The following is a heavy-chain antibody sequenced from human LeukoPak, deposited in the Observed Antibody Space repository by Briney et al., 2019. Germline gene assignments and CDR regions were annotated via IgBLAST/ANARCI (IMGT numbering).Heavy chain of an antibody. CDR3: ASGRAYSSVDY. V-gene: IGHV4-59*01. CDR1: GGSISSYY. J-gene: IGHJ4*02. CDR2: IYYTGST. D-gene: IGHD6-19*01. Sequence: SETLSLTCTVSGGSISSYYWSWIRQPPGKGLEWIGCIYYTGSTNYNPSLKSRVTISVDTSKNQFSLKLSSVTAADTAVYYCASGRAYSSVDYWGQGTLVTVSS.